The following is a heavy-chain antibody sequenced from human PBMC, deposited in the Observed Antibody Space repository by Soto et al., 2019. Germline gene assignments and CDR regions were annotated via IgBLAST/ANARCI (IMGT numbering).Heavy chain of an antibody. CDR3: ARDDDYPDNGFDY. CDR2: ILNDASGH. D-gene: IGHD4-17*01. Sequence: QVQLVESGGGVVQPGTSLRLSCAASGFTFSRHGMHWVRQTPGKGLEWLAVILNDASGHWYADSVKGRFTHSRDNFENTLYLKMSGLRLEDTAMYYCARDDDYPDNGFDYWGQGTLVTVSS. V-gene: IGHV3-33*01. J-gene: IGHJ4*02. CDR1: GFTFSRHG.